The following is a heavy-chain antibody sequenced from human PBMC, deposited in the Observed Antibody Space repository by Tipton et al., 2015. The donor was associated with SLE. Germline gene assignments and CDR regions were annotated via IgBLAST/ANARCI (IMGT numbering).Heavy chain of an antibody. Sequence: TLSLTCSVSGDSITSGSYYWVWIRQPPGKGLEWIGRLHYSGRSYYNPSLKSRVTISLDTSRTQFSLKLTSVTAADTAVYYCARSRGTARDWWGQGTLVSVSS. CDR3: ARSRGTARDW. CDR1: GDSITSGSYY. J-gene: IGHJ4*02. CDR2: LHYSGRS. D-gene: IGHD3/OR15-3a*01. V-gene: IGHV4-39*07.